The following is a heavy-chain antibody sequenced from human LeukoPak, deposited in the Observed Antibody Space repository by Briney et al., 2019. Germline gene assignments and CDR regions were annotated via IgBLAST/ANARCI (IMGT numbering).Heavy chain of an antibody. CDR1: GGSISSGGYY. CDR2: FYHSGST. CDR3: ARLSYTIIWYLDY. V-gene: IGHV4-30-2*01. J-gene: IGHJ4*02. Sequence: SETLSLTCTVSGGSISSGGYYWSWIRQPPGKGLEWIGYFYHSGSTYYNPSLKSRVTISVDRSKNQFSLKLSSVTAADTAVYYCARLSYTIIWYLDYWGQGTLVTVSS. D-gene: IGHD6-13*01.